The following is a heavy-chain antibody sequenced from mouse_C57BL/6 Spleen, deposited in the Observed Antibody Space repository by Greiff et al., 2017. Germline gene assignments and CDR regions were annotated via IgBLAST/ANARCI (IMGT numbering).Heavy chain of an antibody. CDR3: ARTYYGNYVYFDY. CDR1: GYTFTSYG. Sequence: VQLKESGAELVRPGSSVKMSCKTSGYTFTSYGINWVKQRPGQGLEWIGYIYTGNGYTEYNEKFKGKATLTSDTSSSTAYMQLSSLTSEDSAIYCCARTYYGNYVYFDYWGQGTTRTVSS. J-gene: IGHJ2*01. D-gene: IGHD2-10*01. V-gene: IGHV1-58*01. CDR2: IYTGNGYT.